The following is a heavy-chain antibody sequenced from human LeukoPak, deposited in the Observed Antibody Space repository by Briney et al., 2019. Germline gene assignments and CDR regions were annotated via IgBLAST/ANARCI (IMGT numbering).Heavy chain of an antibody. D-gene: IGHD5-18*01. CDR2: INPNSGGT. Sequence: GASVKVSCKASGYAFTGYYMHWVRQAPGQGLEWMGRINPNSGGTNYAQKFQGRVTMTRDTSISTAYMELSRLRSDDTAAYYCAGGTRGRDTAMVTMDVWGKGTTVTVSS. V-gene: IGHV1-2*06. CDR1: GYAFTGYY. J-gene: IGHJ6*04. CDR3: AGGTRGRDTAMVTMDV.